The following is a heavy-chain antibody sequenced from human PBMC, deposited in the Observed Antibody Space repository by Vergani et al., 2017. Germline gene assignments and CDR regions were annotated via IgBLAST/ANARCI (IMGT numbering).Heavy chain of an antibody. CDR3: TTDFYYYDSSGYFSFDY. CDR2: IKSKTDGGTT. Sequence: EVQLVESGGGLVKPGGSLRLSCAASGFTFSNAWMSWVRQAPGKGLEWVGRIKSKTDGGTTDYAAPVKGRFTISRDDSKNTLYLQMNSLKTEDTAVYYCTTDFYYYDSSGYFSFDYWGQGTLVTVSS. J-gene: IGHJ4*02. D-gene: IGHD3-22*01. CDR1: GFTFSNAW. V-gene: IGHV3-15*01.